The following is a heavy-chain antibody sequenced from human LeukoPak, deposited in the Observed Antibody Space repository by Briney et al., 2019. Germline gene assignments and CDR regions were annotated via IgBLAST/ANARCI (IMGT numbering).Heavy chain of an antibody. CDR3: AKSTIFGVVGMVDY. J-gene: IGHJ4*02. Sequence: PGGSLRLSCAASGFTFSSYAMSWVRQAPGKGLEWVSAISGSGGSTYYADSVKGRFTISRDNYKNTLYLQMISLRDEDTAVYYCAKSTIFGVVGMVDYWGQGTLVTVSS. V-gene: IGHV3-23*01. CDR1: GFTFSSYA. CDR2: ISGSGGST. D-gene: IGHD3-3*01.